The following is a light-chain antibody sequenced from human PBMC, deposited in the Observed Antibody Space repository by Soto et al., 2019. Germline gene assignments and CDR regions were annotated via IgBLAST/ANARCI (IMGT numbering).Light chain of an antibody. J-gene: IGLJ3*02. Sequence: SYELTQPPSVSVSPGQTASITCSGDKLGDKYACWYQQRPGQSPVLVIYHDTERPSGIPERFSGSNSGNTATLTISGTQAMDEADYYCQAWDSSTVVFGGGTKLTVL. V-gene: IGLV3-1*01. CDR3: QAWDSSTVV. CDR1: KLGDKY. CDR2: HDT.